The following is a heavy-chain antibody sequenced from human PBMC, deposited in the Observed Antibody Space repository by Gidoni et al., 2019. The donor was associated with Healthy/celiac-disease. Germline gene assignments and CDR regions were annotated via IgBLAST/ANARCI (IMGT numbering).Heavy chain of an antibody. Sequence: EVQLVEYGGGLVQPGGSLNLSCAACGFTFSGSAMHWVRQASGKGLEWVGRIRSKANSYATAYAASVKGRFTISRDDSKNTAYLQMNSLKTEDTAVYYCTSPGYDGDYFDYWGQGTLVTVSS. J-gene: IGHJ4*02. V-gene: IGHV3-73*01. CDR2: IRSKANSYAT. CDR1: GFTFSGSA. D-gene: IGHD5-12*01. CDR3: TSPGYDGDYFDY.